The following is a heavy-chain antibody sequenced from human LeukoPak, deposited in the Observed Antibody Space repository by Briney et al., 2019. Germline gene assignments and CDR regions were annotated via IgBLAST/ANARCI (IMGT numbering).Heavy chain of an antibody. CDR3: ARDRLTYYDFWSGYSYGMDV. CDR2: INHSGGT. J-gene: IGHJ6*02. CDR1: GGSFSGYY. Sequence: SETLSLTCAVYGGSFSGYYWSWIRQPPGKGLEWIGEINHSGGTNYNPSLKSRVTISVDTSKNQFSLKLSSVTAADTAVYYCARDRLTYYDFWSGYSYGMDVWGQGTTVTVSS. V-gene: IGHV4-34*01. D-gene: IGHD3-3*01.